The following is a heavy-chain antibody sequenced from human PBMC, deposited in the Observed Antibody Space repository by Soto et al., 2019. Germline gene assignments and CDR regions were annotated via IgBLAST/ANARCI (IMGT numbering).Heavy chain of an antibody. CDR3: ARVRTIFGVVINSPYYYYGMDV. CDR2: IYYSGST. V-gene: IGHV4-30-4*01. J-gene: IGHJ6*02. D-gene: IGHD3-3*01. CDR1: CGSISSGDYY. Sequence: ASETLSLTCTVSCGSISSGDYYWSWVRQPPGKGLEWIGYIYYSGSTYYNPSLKSRVTISVDTSKNQFSLKLSSVTAADTAVYYCARVRTIFGVVINSPYYYYGMDVWGQGTTVTVSS.